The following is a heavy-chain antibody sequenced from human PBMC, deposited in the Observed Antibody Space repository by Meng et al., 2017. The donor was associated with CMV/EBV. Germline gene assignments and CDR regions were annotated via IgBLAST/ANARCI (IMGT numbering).Heavy chain of an antibody. CDR2: IKQDGSEK. Sequence: GESLKISCAASGFTFSSYEMNWVRQAPGKGLEWVANIKQDGSEKYYVDSVKGRFTISRDNAKNSLYLQMNSLRAEDTAVYYCARDRGTYYYDSSGYYYEGADAFDIWGQGTMVTVSS. CDR1: GFTFSSYE. D-gene: IGHD3-22*01. V-gene: IGHV3-7*01. J-gene: IGHJ3*02. CDR3: ARDRGTYYYDSSGYYYEGADAFDI.